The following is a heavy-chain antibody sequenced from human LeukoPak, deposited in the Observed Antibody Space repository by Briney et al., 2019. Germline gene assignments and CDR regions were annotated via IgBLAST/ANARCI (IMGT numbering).Heavy chain of an antibody. Sequence: SVKVSCKASGGTFSSYAISWVRQAPGQGLEWMGRIIPILGIANYAQKFQGRVTITADKSTSTAYMELSSLRSEDTAVYYCARAGDVDTAMAVPCAFDIWGQGTMVTVSS. D-gene: IGHD5-18*01. CDR2: IIPILGIA. J-gene: IGHJ3*02. CDR3: ARAGDVDTAMAVPCAFDI. V-gene: IGHV1-69*04. CDR1: GGTFSSYA.